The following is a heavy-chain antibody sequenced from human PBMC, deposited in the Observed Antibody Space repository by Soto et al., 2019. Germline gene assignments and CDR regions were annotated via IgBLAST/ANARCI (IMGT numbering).Heavy chain of an antibody. CDR2: ISSSSRTI. V-gene: IGHV3-11*01. CDR3: ARNSEHFDY. Sequence: GGALRLSGAGSGVTVSDYYMSWVRQAPGKGLEWIAYISSSSRTIYYADSVRGRFTISRDNAENSLFLQMNSLRAEDTALYYCARNSEHFDYWGQGTLVTVSS. D-gene: IGHD6-13*01. CDR1: GVTVSDYY. J-gene: IGHJ4*02.